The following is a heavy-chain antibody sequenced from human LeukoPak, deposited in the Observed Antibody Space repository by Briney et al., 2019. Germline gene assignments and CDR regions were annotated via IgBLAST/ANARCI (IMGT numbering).Heavy chain of an antibody. CDR2: IYYSGST. J-gene: IGHJ3*02. CDR3: AREGFDWLLSLDVFDI. V-gene: IGHV4-39*02. CDR1: GGSISSSSYY. D-gene: IGHD3-9*01. Sequence: SETLSLTCTVSGGSISSSSYYWGWIRQPPGKGLEWVGSIYYSGSTYYNPSLKSRVTISVDTSKNQFSLKLSSVTAADTAVYYCAREGFDWLLSLDVFDIWGQGTMVTVSS.